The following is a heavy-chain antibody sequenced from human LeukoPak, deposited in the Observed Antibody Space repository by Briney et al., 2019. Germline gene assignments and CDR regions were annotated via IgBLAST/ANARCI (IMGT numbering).Heavy chain of an antibody. J-gene: IGHJ4*02. V-gene: IGHV3-23*01. CDR2: ISGSGGST. D-gene: IGHD5-12*01. CDR3: ARADMVATFHY. CDR1: GFTFSSYV. Sequence: PGGSLRLSCAASGFTFSSYVMSWVRQAPGKGLEWVSGISGSGGSTYYADSVKGRFTISRDISKNTLYLQMNSLRAEDTAVYYCARADMVATFHYWGQGTLVTVSS.